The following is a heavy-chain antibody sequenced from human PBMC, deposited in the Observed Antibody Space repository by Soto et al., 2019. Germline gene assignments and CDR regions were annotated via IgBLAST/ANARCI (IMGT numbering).Heavy chain of an antibody. CDR3: ARDRKLELPSGNYYYYYGMDV. D-gene: IGHD1-7*01. Sequence: GGSLRLSCAASGFTFSSYAMHWVRQAPGKGLEWVAVISYDGSNKYYADSVKGRFTISRDNSKNTLYLQMNSLRAEDTAVYYCARDRKLELPSGNYYYYYGMDVWGQGTTVTVSS. V-gene: IGHV3-30-3*01. CDR1: GFTFSSYA. J-gene: IGHJ6*02. CDR2: ISYDGSNK.